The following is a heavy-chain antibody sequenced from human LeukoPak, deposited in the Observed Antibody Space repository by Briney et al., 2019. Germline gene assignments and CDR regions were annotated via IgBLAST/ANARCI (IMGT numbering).Heavy chain of an antibody. CDR2: IWYDGSNK. D-gene: IGHD2-15*01. CDR3: ARGGYCRGGSCSYYYYYGMDV. J-gene: IGHJ6*02. Sequence: GGSLRLSCAASGFTFSSYGMHWVRQAPGKGLEWVAVIWYDGSNKYYADSVKGRFTIPRDNSKNTLYLQMNSLRAEDTAVYYCARGGYCRGGSCSYYYYYGMDVWGQGTTVTVSS. CDR1: GFTFSSYG. V-gene: IGHV3-33*01.